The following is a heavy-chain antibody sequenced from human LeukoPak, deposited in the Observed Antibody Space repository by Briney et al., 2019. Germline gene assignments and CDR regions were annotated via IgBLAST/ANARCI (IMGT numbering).Heavy chain of an antibody. CDR2: ISGSGGST. V-gene: IGHV3-23*01. D-gene: IGHD3-16*02. CDR1: GFTFSSYA. CDR3: AKDGDYVWGSYRTGDYYMDV. Sequence: GGSLRLSCAASGFTFSSYAMSWVRQAPGKGLEWVSAISGSGGSTYYADSVKGRFTISRDNSKNTLYLQMNSLRAEDTAVYYCAKDGDYVWGSYRTGDYYMDVWGKGTTVTISS. J-gene: IGHJ6*03.